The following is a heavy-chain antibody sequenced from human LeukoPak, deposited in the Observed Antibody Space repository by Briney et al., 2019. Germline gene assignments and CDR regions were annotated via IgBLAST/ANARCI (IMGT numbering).Heavy chain of an antibody. CDR3: ARDPLVVPAASYFDW. V-gene: IGHV4-39*07. J-gene: IGHJ4*02. CDR2: IYYSGIT. Sequence: SETLSLTCTVSGGSIITSDYYWGWVRQPPGKGLEWLGSIYYSGITYYNPSLKSRVTISVDTSKNQFSLKLSSVTAADTAVYYCARDPLVVPAASYFDWWGQGTLVTVSS. D-gene: IGHD2-2*01. CDR1: GGSIITSDYY.